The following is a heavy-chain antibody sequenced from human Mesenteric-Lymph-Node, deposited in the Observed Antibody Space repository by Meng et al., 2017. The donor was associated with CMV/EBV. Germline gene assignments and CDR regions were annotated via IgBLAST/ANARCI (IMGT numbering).Heavy chain of an antibody. Sequence: ASVKVSCKASGYTFTNYDISWVRQAPGQGLEWMGWISAKNGYTNYIQKLQGRVTMTTDTSTSTAYLELRSLRSDDTAVYFCARDSPSNWNPYDYWGQGTLVTVSS. CDR1: GYTFTNYD. D-gene: IGHD1-20*01. CDR2: ISAKNGYT. CDR3: ARDSPSNWNPYDY. V-gene: IGHV1-18*01. J-gene: IGHJ4*02.